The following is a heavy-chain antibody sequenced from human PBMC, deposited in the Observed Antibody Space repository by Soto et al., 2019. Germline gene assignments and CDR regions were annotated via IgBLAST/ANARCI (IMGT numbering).Heavy chain of an antibody. J-gene: IGHJ6*02. D-gene: IGHD3-22*01. CDR3: AGDAGDRHGMIV. CDR1: GFTVSRDY. CDR2: IYSGGST. Sequence: EVQVVESGGGLVQPGGSLRLSCAASGFTVSRDYMNWVRQAPGKGLEWVSVIYSGGSTYYADSVKGRFTISRDNSENTLHLQMNSLRAEDTAVYYCAGDAGDRHGMIVWGQGTTVTVSS. V-gene: IGHV3-66*01.